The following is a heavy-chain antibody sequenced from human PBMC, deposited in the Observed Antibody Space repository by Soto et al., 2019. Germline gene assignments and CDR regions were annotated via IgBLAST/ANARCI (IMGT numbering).Heavy chain of an antibody. CDR1: GFTFSSYA. V-gene: IGHV3-23*01. CDR2: ISGSGGST. CDR3: ARAQSSSLHFNH. J-gene: IGHJ4*02. Sequence: PGGSLRLSCAASGFTFSSYAVTWVRQAPGKGLEWVSGISGSGGSTYYADSVKGRFTISRDNSKNTLYMQMNSLRDEDTGVYYCARAQSSSLHFNHWGRGTLVTVSS. D-gene: IGHD6-6*01.